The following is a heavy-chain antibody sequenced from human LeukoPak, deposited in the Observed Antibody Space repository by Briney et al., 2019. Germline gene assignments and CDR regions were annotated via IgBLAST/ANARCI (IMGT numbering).Heavy chain of an antibody. D-gene: IGHD2-15*01. V-gene: IGHV3-7*01. CDR3: AKDLLGRVVAATAFDY. CDR1: GFTFSNYW. J-gene: IGHJ4*02. Sequence: SGGSLRLSCAASGFTFSNYWMSWVRQAPGKGLEWVANIKQDGSEKYYVDSVKGRFTISRDSAKNSLYLQMNSLRAEDTAVYYCAKDLLGRVVAATAFDYWGQGTLVTVSS. CDR2: IKQDGSEK.